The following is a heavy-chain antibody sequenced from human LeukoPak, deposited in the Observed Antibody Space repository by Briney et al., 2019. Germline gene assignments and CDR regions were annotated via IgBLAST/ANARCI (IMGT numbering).Heavy chain of an antibody. CDR3: ARYDSRGSASTRFDY. Sequence: SETLSLTCAVSGYSLGKYYYWGWIRQPPGKGLEWIGRIYGTGSTSYNPSLMNRVTMSVDTSKNHFSLKLTSVTAADTAVYYCARYDSRGSASTRFDYWGQGILVTISS. J-gene: IGHJ4*02. CDR2: IYGTGST. V-gene: IGHV4-38-2*01. CDR1: GYSLGKYYY. D-gene: IGHD3-16*01.